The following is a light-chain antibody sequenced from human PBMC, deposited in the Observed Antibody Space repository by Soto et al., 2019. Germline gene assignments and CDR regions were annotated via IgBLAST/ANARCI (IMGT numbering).Light chain of an antibody. CDR1: ESVSSN. J-gene: IGKJ4*01. V-gene: IGKV3-11*01. Sequence: EIVLTQSRATLSVSPVEGASLXCRPIESVSSNLAWYQQKPGQAPRLLIYDASNRATGIPARFSGSGSGTDFTLTISSLEPEDFAVYYCQQRSNWPPSLTFGGGTKVDI. CDR2: DAS. CDR3: QQRSNWPPSLT.